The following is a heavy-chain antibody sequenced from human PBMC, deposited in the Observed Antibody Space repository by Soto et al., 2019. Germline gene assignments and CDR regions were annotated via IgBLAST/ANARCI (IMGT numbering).Heavy chain of an antibody. CDR3: ARVTGTTFGY. Sequence: SETLSLTCTVSGGSISSYYWSWIRQPPGKGLEWIGYIYYSGSTNYNPSLKSRVTISVDTSKNQFSLKLSSVTAADTAVYYCARVTGTTFGYWGQGTLVTVSS. V-gene: IGHV4-59*01. CDR1: GGSISSYY. CDR2: IYYSGST. D-gene: IGHD1-7*01. J-gene: IGHJ4*02.